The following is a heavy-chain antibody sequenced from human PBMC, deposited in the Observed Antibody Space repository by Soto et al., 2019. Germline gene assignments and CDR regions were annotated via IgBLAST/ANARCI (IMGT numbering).Heavy chain of an antibody. CDR3: AREGMAVVVDNYYYGMDV. CDR1: GYTFTSYG. CDR2: ISAYNGNT. V-gene: IGHV1-18*01. J-gene: IGHJ6*02. Sequence: GASVKVSCKASGYTFTSYGISWVRQAPGQGLEWMGWISAYNGNTNYAQKLQGRVTMTTDTSTSTAYMELRSLRSDDTAVYYCAREGMAVVVDNYYYGMDVWGQGTTVTVS. D-gene: IGHD3-22*01.